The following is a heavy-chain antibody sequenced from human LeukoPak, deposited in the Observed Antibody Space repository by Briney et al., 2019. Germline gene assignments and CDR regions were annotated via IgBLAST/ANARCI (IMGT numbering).Heavy chain of an antibody. Sequence: PSETLSLTCTVSGGSISSYYCSWIRQPPGEGLEWIGYIYYSGSTNYNPSLKSRVTISVDTSKDQFSLKLSSVTAADTAVYYRAGAAREDFWSGYYPYYYDYMDVWGKGNTVTLSS. CDR2: IYYSGST. CDR1: GGSISSYY. J-gene: IGHJ6*03. V-gene: IGHV4-59*01. D-gene: IGHD3-3*01. CDR3: AGAAREDFWSGYYPYYYDYMDV.